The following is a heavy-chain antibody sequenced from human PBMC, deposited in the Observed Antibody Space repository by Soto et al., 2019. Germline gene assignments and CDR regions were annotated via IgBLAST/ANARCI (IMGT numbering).Heavy chain of an antibody. CDR3: AKDRHRTAYYHTPLFDS. CDR1: GFNFRTYA. J-gene: IGHJ4*02. V-gene: IGHV3-23*01. Sequence: EVQLLESGGGWVQPGESLRLSCTASGFNFRTYAMTWVRQAPRKGLEWVSVISGGGGSIFYAASLKGRFTISRDNSMNTLYLQMDSLRAEDTVVYYCAKDRHRTAYYHTPLFDSWGPGTLVTVSS. CDR2: ISGGGGSI. D-gene: IGHD3-9*01.